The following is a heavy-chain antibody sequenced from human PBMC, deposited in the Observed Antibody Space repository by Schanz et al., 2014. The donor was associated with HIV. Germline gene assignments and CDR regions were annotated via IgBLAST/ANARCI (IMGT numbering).Heavy chain of an antibody. CDR2: ISGSDGDT. V-gene: IGHV3-23*04. J-gene: IGHJ5*02. Sequence: DVQLVESGGSLVQPGGSLRLSCAVSGFTITSYGMSWVRQAPGKGLDWVSTISGSDGDTYYADSVKGRFTISRDNSRNALYLHMNSLRADDTAIYYCVKAYSSGFSGAGSWGQGALVTVSS. CDR1: GFTITSYG. CDR3: VKAYSSGFSGAGS. D-gene: IGHD5-18*01.